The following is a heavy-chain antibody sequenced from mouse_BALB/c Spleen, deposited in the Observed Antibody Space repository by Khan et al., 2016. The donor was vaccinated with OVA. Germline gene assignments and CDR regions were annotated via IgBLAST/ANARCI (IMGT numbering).Heavy chain of an antibody. V-gene: IGHV5-6*01. Sequence: EVKLVESGGDLVKPGGSLKLSCAASGFTFSSYSMSWVHQTPDKRMEWVASISSGGDYTYYPDIVKGRFTLSRDNAKNTLYLEMSSLKSEDTAMYYCAIHLTGSFAYWGQWTLVTVSA. CDR3: AIHLTGSFAY. CDR1: GFTFSSYS. D-gene: IGHD4-1*01. J-gene: IGHJ3*01. CDR2: ISSGGDYT.